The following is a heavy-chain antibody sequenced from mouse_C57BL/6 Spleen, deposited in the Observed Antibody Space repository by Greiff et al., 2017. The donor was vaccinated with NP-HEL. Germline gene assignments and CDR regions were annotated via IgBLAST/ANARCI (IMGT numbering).Heavy chain of an antibody. J-gene: IGHJ2*01. V-gene: IGHV1-82*01. CDR2: IYPGDGDT. D-gene: IGHD1-1*01. CDR3: ARRNYYGSSSGYYFDY. Sequence: QVQLKESGPELVKPGASVKISCKASGYAFSSSWMNWVKQRPGKGLEWIGRIYPGDGDTNYNGKFKGKATLTADKSSSTAYMQLSRLTSEDSAVYFCARRNYYGSSSGYYFDYWGQGTTLTVSS. CDR1: GYAFSSSW.